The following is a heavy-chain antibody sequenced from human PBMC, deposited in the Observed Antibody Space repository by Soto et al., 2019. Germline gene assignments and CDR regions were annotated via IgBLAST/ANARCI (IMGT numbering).Heavy chain of an antibody. Sequence: QITLKESGPTLVKPTQTLTLTCTLSGISLSTSGVGVGWIRQPPGKALEWLAVIYWDEDKRYSPSLKSRLTITKDTSKNQVVLTMTDMDPVDTARYYCAHSSAFYFDSTTSYLDYWGQGTLVTVSS. CDR3: AHSSAFYFDSTTSYLDY. D-gene: IGHD3-22*01. CDR1: GISLSTSGVG. CDR2: IYWDEDK. J-gene: IGHJ4*02. V-gene: IGHV2-5*02.